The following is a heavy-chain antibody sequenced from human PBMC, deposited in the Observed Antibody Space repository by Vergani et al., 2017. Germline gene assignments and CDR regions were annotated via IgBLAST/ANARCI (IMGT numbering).Heavy chain of an antibody. CDR1: GGTFSSYT. V-gene: IGHV1-69*02. Sequence: QVQLVQSGAEVKKPGSSVKVSCKASGGTFSSYTISWVRQAPGQGLEWMGRIIPILGIANYAQKFQGRVTITADKSTRTAYMELSSLRSEDTAVYYCARGRVVVPAASDHYYYYGMDVWGQGTTVTVSS. CDR2: IIPILGIA. CDR3: ARGRVVVPAASDHYYYYGMDV. J-gene: IGHJ6*02. D-gene: IGHD2-2*01.